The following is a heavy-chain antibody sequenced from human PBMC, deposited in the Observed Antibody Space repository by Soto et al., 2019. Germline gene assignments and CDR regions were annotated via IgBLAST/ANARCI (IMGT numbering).Heavy chain of an antibody. J-gene: IGHJ4*02. CDR3: ATSVSSAMAFHY. CDR2: INPNGGGT. V-gene: IGHV1-46*01. CDR1: GCTFTHHY. Sequence: ASVKVSCKASGCTFTHHYTHCARQAPGQGLEWMGIINPNGGGTTFAQKFRAGFTLTRATSTSTGYMDLGSLRSEDSAVYYCATSVSSAMAFHYWGQGTVVTVSS. D-gene: IGHD5-12*01.